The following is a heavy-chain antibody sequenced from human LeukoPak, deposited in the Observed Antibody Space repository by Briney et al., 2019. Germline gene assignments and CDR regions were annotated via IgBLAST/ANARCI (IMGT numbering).Heavy chain of an antibody. CDR3: GRVRCSGGRCYPYYFFGMDV. CDR2: ISSSSSYI. Sequence: KPGGSLRLSCAASGFTFSSYSMNWVRQAPGRGLEWVSSISSSSSYIYSEDSVKGRFTISRDNAKNSLCMQMNSQRAEDTAVYYCGRVRCSGGRCYPYYFFGMDVWGQGTTVTVSS. D-gene: IGHD2-15*01. V-gene: IGHV3-21*01. CDR1: GFTFSSYS. J-gene: IGHJ6*02.